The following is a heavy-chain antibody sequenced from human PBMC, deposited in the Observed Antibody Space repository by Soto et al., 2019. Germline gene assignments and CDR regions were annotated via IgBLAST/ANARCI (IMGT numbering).Heavy chain of an antibody. Sequence: SETLSLTCAVYGGSFSGYYWSWIRQPPGKGLEWIGEINHSGSTNYNPSLKSRVTISVDTSKNQFSLKLSSVTAADTAVYYCARGRVVVAALDYWGQGTLVTVSS. D-gene: IGHD2-15*01. V-gene: IGHV4-34*01. CDR2: INHSGST. CDR3: ARGRVVVAALDY. J-gene: IGHJ4*02. CDR1: GGSFSGYY.